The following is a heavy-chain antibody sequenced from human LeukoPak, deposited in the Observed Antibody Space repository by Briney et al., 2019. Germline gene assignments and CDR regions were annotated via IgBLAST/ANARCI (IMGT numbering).Heavy chain of an antibody. Sequence: ASVKVSCKASGYTFTGYYIHWVRQAPGQGLEWMGWISAYDGNTDYAQNLQGRVTMTTDTSTSTAYMELRSLRSDDTAVYYCARAVRGYSYAYLPYWGQGTLVTVSS. V-gene: IGHV1-18*04. CDR1: GYTFTGYY. CDR3: ARAVRGYSYAYLPY. D-gene: IGHD5-18*01. CDR2: ISAYDGNT. J-gene: IGHJ4*02.